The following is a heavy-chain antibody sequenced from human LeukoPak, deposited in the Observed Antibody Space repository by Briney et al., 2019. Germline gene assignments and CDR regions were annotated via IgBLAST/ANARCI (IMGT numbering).Heavy chain of an antibody. CDR2: ISSSGTTI. D-gene: IGHD3-10*01. CDR3: ARSGSELDH. Sequence: GGSLRLSCAASGFTFSTYGMSWIRQAPGKGLEWLSCISSSGTTIYYADSVEGRFTISRDNPKNSLYLQMNSLRAEDTAVYYCARSGSELDHWGQGTLVTVSS. V-gene: IGHV3-11*01. J-gene: IGHJ5*02. CDR1: GFTFSTYG.